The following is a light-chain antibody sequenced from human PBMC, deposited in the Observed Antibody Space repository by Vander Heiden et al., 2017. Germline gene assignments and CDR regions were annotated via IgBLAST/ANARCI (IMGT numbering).Light chain of an antibody. V-gene: IGKV1-33*01. J-gene: IGKJ5*01. CDR1: QDISNY. CDR3: QQFDSVPPT. CDR2: DAN. Sequence: DIQMTQSPSSLSASVGDRVTLTCQASQDISNYLNWYQQKPGKAPKLLIYDANTLNEGVPSRFSGSGSGTDFSLTISSLQPEDVATYYCQQFDSVPPTFGPGTRLEIK.